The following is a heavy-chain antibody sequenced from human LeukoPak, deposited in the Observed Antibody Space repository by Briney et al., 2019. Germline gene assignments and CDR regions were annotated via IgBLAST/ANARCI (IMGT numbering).Heavy chain of an antibody. CDR1: GFTFSSYG. CDR3: AGHRGYSYGRLDY. J-gene: IGHJ4*02. V-gene: IGHV3-30*03. D-gene: IGHD5-18*01. Sequence: GGSLRLSCAASGFTFSSYGMHWVRQAPGKGLEWVAVISYDGSNKYYADSVKGRFTISRDNSKNTLYLQMNSLRAEDTAVYYCAGHRGYSYGRLDYWGQGTLVTVSS. CDR2: ISYDGSNK.